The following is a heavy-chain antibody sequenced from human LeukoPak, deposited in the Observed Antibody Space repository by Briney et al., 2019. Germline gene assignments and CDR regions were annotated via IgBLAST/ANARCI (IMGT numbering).Heavy chain of an antibody. J-gene: IGHJ5*02. CDR2: INLSEST. Sequence: SGTLSLTCVVCNGSISSSNWWSWVRQSPGKGLEWIGEINLSESTNYNPSLKSRVTISVDKSKNQFSLKLSSVTAADTAVYYCARILGDSSGVNWFDPWGQGTLVTVSS. CDR3: ARILGDSSGVNWFDP. CDR1: NGSISSSNW. D-gene: IGHD6-19*01. V-gene: IGHV4-4*02.